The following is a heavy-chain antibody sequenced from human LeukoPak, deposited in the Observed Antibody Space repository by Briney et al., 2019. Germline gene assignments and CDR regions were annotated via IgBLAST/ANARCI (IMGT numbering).Heavy chain of an antibody. V-gene: IGHV4-30-4*08. D-gene: IGHD2-15*01. Sequence: SQTLSLTCTVSGGSISSGDYYWSWIRQPPGRGLEWIGYIYYSGSTYYNPSLKSRVTISVDTSENQFSLKLGSVTAADTAVYYCARDGGSYIWGQGTMVTVSS. J-gene: IGHJ3*02. CDR2: IYYSGST. CDR1: GGSISSGDYY. CDR3: ARDGGSYI.